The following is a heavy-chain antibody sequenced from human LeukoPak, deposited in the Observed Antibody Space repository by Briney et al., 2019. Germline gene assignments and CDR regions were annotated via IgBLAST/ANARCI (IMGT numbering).Heavy chain of an antibody. CDR1: GGSISSYY. CDR3: ARETSQKGAHYMDV. V-gene: IGHV4-59*01. J-gene: IGHJ6*03. D-gene: IGHD3-16*01. CDR2: IYYSGST. Sequence: PSGTLSLTCTVSGGSISSYYWSWIRPPPGKGLEWIGYIYYSGSTNYNPSLKSRVTISVDTSKNQFSLKLTSVTAADTAVYYCARETSQKGAHYMDVWGKGTTVTISS.